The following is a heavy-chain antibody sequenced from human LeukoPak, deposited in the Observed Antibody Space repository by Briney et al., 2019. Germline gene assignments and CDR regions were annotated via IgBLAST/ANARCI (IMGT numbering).Heavy chain of an antibody. J-gene: IGHJ4*02. CDR2: IYYSGST. D-gene: IGHD3-16*01. Sequence: SEILSLTCTVSGGSISSYYWSWIRQPPGKGLEWTGYIYYSGSTNYNPSLKSRVTIAVDTSENQVSPRLTSVTAADTAIYYCARHYGGHTFGTTFDFWGQGLLVTVSS. CDR1: GGSISSYY. V-gene: IGHV4-59*08. CDR3: ARHYGGHTFGTTFDF.